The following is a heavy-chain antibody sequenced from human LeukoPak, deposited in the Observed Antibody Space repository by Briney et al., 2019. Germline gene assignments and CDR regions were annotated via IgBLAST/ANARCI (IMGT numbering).Heavy chain of an antibody. CDR1: GDSISSYY. J-gene: IGHJ4*02. CDR2: IFDSENS. Sequence: SETLSLTCTVSGDSISSYYWSWIRQPPGKGLEWIGYIFDSENSKYNPSLESRVIISVDTSKDQLSLKLTSVTAADTAVYYCARFSSQILKTGGFDSWGQGTLVTVFS. V-gene: IGHV4-59*01. D-gene: IGHD1-14*01. CDR3: ARFSSQILKTGGFDS.